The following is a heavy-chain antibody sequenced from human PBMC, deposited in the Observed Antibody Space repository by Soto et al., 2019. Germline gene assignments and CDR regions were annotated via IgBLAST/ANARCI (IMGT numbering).Heavy chain of an antibody. J-gene: IGHJ4*02. V-gene: IGHV3-23*01. D-gene: IGHD5-18*01. CDR2: ISGSGGST. CDR1: GFSFVDYA. CDR3: AKDQYSYGYGEDSFDC. Sequence: EVQLLESGGGLVQPGGSLRRSCIASGFSFVDYAMTWVRQAPGKGLEWVSAISGSGGSTYYADAVRGRFTISRDHSKNTLFLQMDSLRVEDTAIYYCAKDQYSYGYGEDSFDCWGQGILVTVSS.